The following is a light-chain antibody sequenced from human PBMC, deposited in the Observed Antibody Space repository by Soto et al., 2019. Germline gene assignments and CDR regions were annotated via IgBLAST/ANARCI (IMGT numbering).Light chain of an antibody. CDR3: GSYTSSSTLVV. V-gene: IGLV2-18*02. CDR2: EVS. J-gene: IGLJ2*01. CDR1: SIDVGSYNR. Sequence: QSALTQPPSVSGSLGQSVTISCTGTSIDVGSYNRVSWYQQPPGTAPKLMVYEVSNRPSWFPGRLAGSKSGNTASLTISGLRAGDAAGYYCGSYTSSSTLVVFGGGTKLNVL.